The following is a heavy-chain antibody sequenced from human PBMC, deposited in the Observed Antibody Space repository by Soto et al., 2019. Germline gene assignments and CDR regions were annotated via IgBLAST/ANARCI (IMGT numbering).Heavy chain of an antibody. D-gene: IGHD3-22*01. J-gene: IGHJ5*02. CDR3: AREYYDSSAYYPNWFDP. CDR1: GGSISSYY. Sequence: SETLSLTCTVSGGSISSYYWSWIRQPPGKGLEWIGYIYYSGSTNYNPSLKSRVTISVVTSKNHFSLKLSSVTAADTAVYYCAREYYDSSAYYPNWFDPWGQGTLVTVSS. V-gene: IGHV4-59*01. CDR2: IYYSGST.